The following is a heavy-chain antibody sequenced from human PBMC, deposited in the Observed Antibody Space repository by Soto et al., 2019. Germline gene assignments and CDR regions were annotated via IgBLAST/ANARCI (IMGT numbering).Heavy chain of an antibody. CDR2: ISGSGGST. CDR1: GFTFSSYA. Sequence: GGSLRLSCAASGFTFSSYAMSWVRQAPGKGLEWVSAISGSGGSTYYADSVKGRFTISRDNSKNTPYLQMNSLRAEDTAVYYCAKSLAPLRYFDWFSNFDYWGQGTLVTVSS. D-gene: IGHD3-9*01. V-gene: IGHV3-23*01. CDR3: AKSLAPLRYFDWFSNFDY. J-gene: IGHJ4*02.